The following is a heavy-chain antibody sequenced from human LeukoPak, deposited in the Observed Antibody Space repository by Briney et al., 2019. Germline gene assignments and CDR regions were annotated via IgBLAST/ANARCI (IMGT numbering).Heavy chain of an antibody. J-gene: IGHJ4*02. CDR1: GFTFSSYA. CDR2: ISGSGGST. D-gene: IGHD3-9*01. V-gene: IGHV3-23*01. Sequence: GGSLRLSCAASGFTFSSYAMSWVRQAPGKGLEWVSAISGSGGSTYYADSVKGRFTISRDNSKNTLYLQMNSLRAEDTAVYYCAMPTGYYGGAFDYWGQGTLVTVSS. CDR3: AMPTGYYGGAFDY.